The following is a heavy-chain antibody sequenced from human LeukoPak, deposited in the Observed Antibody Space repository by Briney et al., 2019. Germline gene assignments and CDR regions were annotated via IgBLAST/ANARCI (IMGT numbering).Heavy chain of an antibody. D-gene: IGHD4-17*01. Sequence: GGSLRLSCAPSGFTFSDYYMSWIRQPPGEGLGWVSYISSSGSTIYYAGSVKGRFTISRDNAKNSLYMQMNSLRAEDTAVYYCARDEGTVTTIDYWGQGTLVTVSS. V-gene: IGHV3-11*01. CDR3: ARDEGTVTTIDY. CDR1: GFTFSDYY. J-gene: IGHJ4*02. CDR2: ISSSGSTI.